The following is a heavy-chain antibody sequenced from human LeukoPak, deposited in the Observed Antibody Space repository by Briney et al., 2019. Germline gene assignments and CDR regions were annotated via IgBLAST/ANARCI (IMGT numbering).Heavy chain of an antibody. CDR1: GFTFSSYS. J-gene: IGHJ5*02. D-gene: IGHD5-12*01. Sequence: PGGSLRLSCAASGFTFSSYSLNWVRQAPGKGLEWVSSISTSSSYIYSADSVKGRFTISRDNARNSLYLQMNSLRAEDTVVYYCARGSQRVASQDNWFDPWGQGTLVTVSS. V-gene: IGHV3-21*01. CDR2: ISTSSSYI. CDR3: ARGSQRVASQDNWFDP.